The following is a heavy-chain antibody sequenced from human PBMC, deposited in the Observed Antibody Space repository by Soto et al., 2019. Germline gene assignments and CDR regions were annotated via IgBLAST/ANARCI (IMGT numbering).Heavy chain of an antibody. D-gene: IGHD4-4*01. CDR3: AKLSSVTPYYYFGMDV. CDR1: GFTFSSYT. CDR2: LSGGDGST. V-gene: IGHV3-23*01. Sequence: HPGGSXRLSCAASGFTFSSYTMSWVRQAPGKGLEWVSALSGGDGSTYYADSVKGRFTISRDNSRNTLFLQMNSLRAEDTAIYYCAKLSSVTPYYYFGMDVWGPGTTVTVSS. J-gene: IGHJ6*02.